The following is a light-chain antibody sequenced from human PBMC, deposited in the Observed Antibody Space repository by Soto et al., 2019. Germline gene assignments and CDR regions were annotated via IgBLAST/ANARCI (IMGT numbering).Light chain of an antibody. Sequence: QSALTQPASVSGSPGQLITISCTGTSSDVGGYNYVSWYQQHPGKAPKLMIYDVSYRPSGVSDRFSGSKSGNTASLTISGLQAEDEADYYCSSYTSSSLYVFGTGTKVTVL. CDR2: DVS. J-gene: IGLJ1*01. CDR3: SSYTSSSLYV. V-gene: IGLV2-14*03. CDR1: SSDVGGYNY.